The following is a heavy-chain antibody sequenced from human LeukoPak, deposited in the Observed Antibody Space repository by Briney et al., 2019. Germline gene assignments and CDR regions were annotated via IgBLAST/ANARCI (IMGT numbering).Heavy chain of an antibody. Sequence: NASETLSLTCTVSGGSISSYYWSWIRQSPGKGLECIGYIHYTGSTNYNPSLKSRVTISVETSKNQFSLKLKSVTAADTAVYYCARSSGWYYFDYWGQGTLVTVSS. D-gene: IGHD6-19*01. CDR3: ARSSGWYYFDY. CDR1: GGSISSYY. CDR2: IHYTGST. V-gene: IGHV4-59*01. J-gene: IGHJ4*02.